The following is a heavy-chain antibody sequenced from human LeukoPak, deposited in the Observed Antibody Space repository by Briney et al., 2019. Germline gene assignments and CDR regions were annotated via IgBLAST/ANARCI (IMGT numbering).Heavy chain of an antibody. Sequence: GGSLRLSCAASGFTFSNYDMHWVRQAPGKGLEWVAVISYDGSNEYYADSVKGRFTISRDNSKNTPYLQMNSLRAEDTAVYYCAKDPGDYWGQGTLVTVSS. CDR1: GFTFSNYD. V-gene: IGHV3-30*18. CDR3: AKDPGDY. CDR2: ISYDGSNE. J-gene: IGHJ4*02.